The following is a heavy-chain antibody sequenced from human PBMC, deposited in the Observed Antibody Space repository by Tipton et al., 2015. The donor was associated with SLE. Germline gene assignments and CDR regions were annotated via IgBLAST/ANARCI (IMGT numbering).Heavy chain of an antibody. V-gene: IGHV3-74*01. D-gene: IGHD6-19*01. J-gene: IGHJ5*01. Sequence: GSLRLSCAASGFTFNNYWMHWFRQVPGKGLEWVSRIDHDGSGTSYADSVEDRFTISRDNAKDTLYLQMNSLTAEDTAVYYCARDLGLEQWPEVWFDSWGQGTLVTVSS. CDR1: GFTFNNYW. CDR3: ARDLGLEQWPEVWFDS. CDR2: IDHDGSGT.